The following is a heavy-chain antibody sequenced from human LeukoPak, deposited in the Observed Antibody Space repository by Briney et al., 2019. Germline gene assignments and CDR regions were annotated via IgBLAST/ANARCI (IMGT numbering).Heavy chain of an antibody. D-gene: IGHD6-13*01. CDR3: ARRGTSSSWAHFNY. V-gene: IGHV3-7*05. Sequence: GGSLRLSYAASGFTFSSYWMTWVRQAPGKGLEWVAKIKQDGSEKYYVDSVKGRFTISRDNAKNSLYLQMNSLGAEDTAVYYCARRGTSSSWAHFNYWGQGTLVTVSS. J-gene: IGHJ4*02. CDR2: IKQDGSEK. CDR1: GFTFSSYW.